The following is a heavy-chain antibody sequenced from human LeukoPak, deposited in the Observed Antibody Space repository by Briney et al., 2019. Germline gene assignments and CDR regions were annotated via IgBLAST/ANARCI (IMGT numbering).Heavy chain of an antibody. CDR3: TRYSTVPRFFDI. Sequence: PSETLSLTCTVSCGSIISDTTYWGWIRQPPGRGLEWIGSIYYTGSTGITYYSPSLKGRVTVSEDTSKNQFSLKLTSVTAADTAVYYCTRYSTVPRFFDIWGQGTMVTVSS. V-gene: IGHV4-39*01. CDR2: IYYTGSTGIT. D-gene: IGHD4-17*01. J-gene: IGHJ3*02. CDR1: CGSIISDTTY.